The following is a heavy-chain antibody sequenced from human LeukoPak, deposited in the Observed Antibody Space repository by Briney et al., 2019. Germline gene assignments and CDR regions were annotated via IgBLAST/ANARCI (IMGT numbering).Heavy chain of an antibody. Sequence: SETLSLTCTVSGGSISSSSYYWGWIRQPPGKGLEWIGSIYYSGSTYYNPSLKSRVTISVDTSKNQFSLKLSSVTAADTAVYYCASGCSSTSCSFDPWGQGTLVTVSS. J-gene: IGHJ5*02. CDR3: ASGCSSTSCSFDP. CDR1: GGSISSSSYY. V-gene: IGHV4-39*01. D-gene: IGHD2-2*01. CDR2: IYYSGST.